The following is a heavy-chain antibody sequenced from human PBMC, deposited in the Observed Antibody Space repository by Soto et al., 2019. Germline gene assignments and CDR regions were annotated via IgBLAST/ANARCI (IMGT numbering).Heavy chain of an antibody. CDR3: AREYAGYIAD. D-gene: IGHD6-13*01. J-gene: IGHJ4*02. V-gene: IGHV4-59*01. CDR1: GGSISSYY. Sequence: QVQLQESGPGLVKPSETLSLTCTVSGGSISSYYWSWIRQPPGKGLEWIGYIYYSGSTNYNPSLKSRVPISVDTSKIQFSLKLSSVTAADTAVYYWAREYAGYIADWGQGTLVTVSS. CDR2: IYYSGST.